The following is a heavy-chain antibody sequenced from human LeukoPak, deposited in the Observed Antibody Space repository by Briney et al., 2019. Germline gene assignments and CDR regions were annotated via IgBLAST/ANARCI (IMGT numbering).Heavy chain of an antibody. J-gene: IGHJ3*02. CDR1: NGSVSSYY. D-gene: IGHD1-26*01. Sequence: SETLSLTCTVSNGSVSSYYWSWIRQPPGKGLEWIGYIYYSGSTNYNPSLQSRVTISVDTSKNQFSLKLRSVTAADTAVYYCATDLVGAAGAFDIWGQGTMVTVSS. CDR2: IYYSGST. V-gene: IGHV4-59*02. CDR3: ATDLVGAAGAFDI.